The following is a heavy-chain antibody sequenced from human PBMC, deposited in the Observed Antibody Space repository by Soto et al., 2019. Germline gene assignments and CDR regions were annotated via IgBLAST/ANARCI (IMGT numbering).Heavy chain of an antibody. V-gene: IGHV3-48*03. J-gene: IGHJ6*02. D-gene: IGHD3-3*01. CDR1: GFTFSSYE. Sequence: QTVGSLRLSCAASGFTFSSYEMNWVRQAPGKGLEWVSYISSSGSTIYYADSVKGRFTISRDNAKNSLYLQMNSLRAEDTAVYYCARGYAYDFWSGYNLKHYGMDVWGQGTTVTVSS. CDR3: ARGYAYDFWSGYNLKHYGMDV. CDR2: ISSSGSTI.